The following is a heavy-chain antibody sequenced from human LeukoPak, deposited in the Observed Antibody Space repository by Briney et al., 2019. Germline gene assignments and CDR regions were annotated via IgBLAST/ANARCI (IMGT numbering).Heavy chain of an antibody. Sequence: GASVKVSCKASGYTFTSYGISWVRQAPGQGLEWMGWINPNSGGTNYAQKFQGRVTMTRDTSISTAYMELSRLRSDDTAGYYCARDANGGDYVWGSYRMDLDYWGQGTLVTVSS. CDR2: INPNSGGT. J-gene: IGHJ4*02. V-gene: IGHV1-2*02. D-gene: IGHD3-16*02. CDR3: ARDANGGDYVWGSYRMDLDY. CDR1: GYTFTSYG.